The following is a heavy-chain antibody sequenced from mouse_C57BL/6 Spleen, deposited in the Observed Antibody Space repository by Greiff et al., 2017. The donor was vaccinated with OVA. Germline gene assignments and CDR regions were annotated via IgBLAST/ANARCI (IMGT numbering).Heavy chain of an antibody. CDR3: VRQGGTDFDY. CDR1: GFSFNTYA. J-gene: IGHJ2*01. Sequence: EVKLVESGGGLVQPKGSLKLSCAASGFSFNTYAMNWVRQAPGKGLEWVARIRSKSNNYATYYADSVKDRFTISRDDSESMLYLQMNNLKTEDTAMYYCVRQGGTDFDYWGQGTTLTVSS. D-gene: IGHD4-1*01. CDR2: IRSKSNNYAT. V-gene: IGHV10-1*01.